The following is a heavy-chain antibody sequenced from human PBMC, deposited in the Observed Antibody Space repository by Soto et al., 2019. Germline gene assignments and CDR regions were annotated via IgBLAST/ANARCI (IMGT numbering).Heavy chain of an antibody. D-gene: IGHD1-26*01. CDR3: XRDFSRIVGATADAFDV. J-gene: IGHJ3*01. Sequence: GGSLRLSCAASGFTFSTYCMNWVRQAPGKGLEWVSSISATSTYIYYADSVKGRFSISRDNAKNSLYLQINSLRAEDTAVYYCXRDFSRIVGATADAFDVWGRGTMVTVSS. CDR2: ISATSTYI. CDR1: GFTFSTYC. V-gene: IGHV3-21*01.